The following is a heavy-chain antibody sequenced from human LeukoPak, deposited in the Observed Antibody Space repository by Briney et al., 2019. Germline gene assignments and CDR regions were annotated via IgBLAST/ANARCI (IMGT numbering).Heavy chain of an antibody. CDR1: GASINSGSYY. CDR2: IYTSGST. V-gene: IGHV4-61*02. CDR3: ARDGPSVYFDY. Sequence: RPSETLSLTCTVSGASINSGSYYWTWIRQPAGKGLEWIGRIYTSGSTNYNLSLKSRVTISLDTSKNHFSLKLDSVTAADTAVYYCARDGPSVYFDYWGQGTLVTVSS. J-gene: IGHJ4*02.